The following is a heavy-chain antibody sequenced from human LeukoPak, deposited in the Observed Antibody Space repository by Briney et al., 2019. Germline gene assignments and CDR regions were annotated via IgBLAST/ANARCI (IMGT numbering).Heavy chain of an antibody. D-gene: IGHD5-12*01. CDR3: VRSGYYYDWFDP. Sequence: SGKVSCKASGGAFSSYAISWVRQAPGQGLEWMGRIIPILDQSNYAQKFQGRVTFTADKSTTTASMELSSLKSDDTAVYYGVRSGYYYDWFDPWGQGTLVTV. V-gene: IGHV1-69*04. CDR2: IIPILDQS. J-gene: IGHJ5*02. CDR1: GGAFSSYA.